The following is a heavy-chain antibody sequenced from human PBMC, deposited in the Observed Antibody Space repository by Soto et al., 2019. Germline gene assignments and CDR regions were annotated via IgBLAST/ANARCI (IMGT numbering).Heavy chain of an antibody. CDR1: GVSIISNYW. V-gene: IGHV4-38-2*02. CDR3: ARDLRLTMVRGVFNWFDP. CDR2: IYHSGSS. J-gene: IGHJ5*01. D-gene: IGHD3-10*01. Sequence: SDTLSLTCAVSGVSIISNYWRAWIRQSPGEGLEWIGCIYHSGSSYYNPSLKSRVTISVDTSKKQFSLMLSSVTAADTAVYYCARDLRLTMVRGVFNWFDPWGQGTLVTVSS.